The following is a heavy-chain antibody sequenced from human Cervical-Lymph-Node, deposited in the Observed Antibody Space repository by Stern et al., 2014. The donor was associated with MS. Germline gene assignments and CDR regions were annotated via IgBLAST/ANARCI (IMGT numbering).Heavy chain of an antibody. CDR2: VGTAGDT. V-gene: IGHV3-13*01. D-gene: IGHD4-17*01. CDR1: GFTFSRYD. CDR3: ASWTVTTGFDY. Sequence: MQLLQSGGGLVQPGGSLRLSCAASGFTFSRYDMHWVRQGTGKRLEWVSAVGTAGDTYYADSVKGRFAISRENAKNSFFLQMNSLRAGDTAVYYCASWTVTTGFDYWGQGTLVTVSS. J-gene: IGHJ4*02.